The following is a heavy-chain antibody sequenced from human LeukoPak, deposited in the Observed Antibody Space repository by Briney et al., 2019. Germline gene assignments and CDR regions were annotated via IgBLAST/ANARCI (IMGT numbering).Heavy chain of an antibody. Sequence: GASVKVSCKVSGYTLTELCMHWVRQAPGKGLEWMGGFDPEDGETIYAQKFQGRVTMTEDTSTDTAYMELSSLRSEDTAVYYCATRVGEYYYDSSGYPYNWFDPWGQGTLVTVSS. CDR3: ATRVGEYYYDSSGYPYNWFDP. J-gene: IGHJ5*02. CDR1: GYTLTELC. D-gene: IGHD3-22*01. V-gene: IGHV1-24*01. CDR2: FDPEDGET.